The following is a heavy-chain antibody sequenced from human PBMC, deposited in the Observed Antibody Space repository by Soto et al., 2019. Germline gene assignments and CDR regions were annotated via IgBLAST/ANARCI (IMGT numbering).Heavy chain of an antibody. Sequence: SQRVLWSAWGLTIRDFVVHRVRQKKVKGLEWLSSIRSSSSSMFYADSVKGRFTISRDNAKNSLFLHMNSLRADDTAVYYCSSPREYCSSTNCDVAFDIWGKGTMVT. V-gene: IGHV3-21*01. CDR3: SSPREYCSSTNCDVAFDI. J-gene: IGHJ3*02. CDR1: GLTIRDFV. CDR2: IRSSSSSM. D-gene: IGHD2-2*01.